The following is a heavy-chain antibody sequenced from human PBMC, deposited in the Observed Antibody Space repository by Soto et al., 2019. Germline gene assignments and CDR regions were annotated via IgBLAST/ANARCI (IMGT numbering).Heavy chain of an antibody. D-gene: IGHD3-3*01. V-gene: IGHV3-7*01. CDR1: GFTFSSYW. Sequence: GGSLRLSCAASGFTFSSYWMSWVRQAPGKGLEWVANIKQDGSEKYYVDSVKGRFTISGDNAKNSLYLQMNSLRAEDTAVYYCARPDFGVVIIGAFDIWGQGTMVTVSS. CDR3: ARPDFGVVIIGAFDI. J-gene: IGHJ3*02. CDR2: IKQDGSEK.